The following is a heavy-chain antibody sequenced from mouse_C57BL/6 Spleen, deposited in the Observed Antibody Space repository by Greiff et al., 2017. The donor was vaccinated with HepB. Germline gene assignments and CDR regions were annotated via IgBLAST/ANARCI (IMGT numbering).Heavy chain of an antibody. CDR1: GFTFSDYG. V-gene: IGHV5-17*01. J-gene: IGHJ3*01. D-gene: IGHD2-1*01. Sequence: EVMLLESGGGLVKPGGSLKLSCAASGFTFSDYGMHWVRQAPEKGLEWVAYISSGSSTIYYADTVKGRFTISRDNAKNTLFLQMTSLRSEDTAIYYWSRAYYCNFAWFAYWGQGTLVTVSA. CDR3: SRAYYCNFAWFAY. CDR2: ISSGSSTI.